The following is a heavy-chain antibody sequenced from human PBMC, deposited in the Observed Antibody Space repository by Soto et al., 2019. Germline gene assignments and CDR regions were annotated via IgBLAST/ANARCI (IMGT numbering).Heavy chain of an antibody. CDR3: ARVGYSSTGTTLHFHGLDV. D-gene: IGHD3-22*01. CDR1: GSNFTSHY. J-gene: IGHJ6*02. V-gene: IGHV1-46*01. CDR2: IYPRGGST. Sequence: GASVKVACKTSGSNFTSHYIHWVRQAPGQRLESMGIIYPRGGSTIYAQKFQCKVTMTRDTSTHTLYMELSSLRSEDTAIYYCARVGYSSTGTTLHFHGLDVWGQGTTVTVSS.